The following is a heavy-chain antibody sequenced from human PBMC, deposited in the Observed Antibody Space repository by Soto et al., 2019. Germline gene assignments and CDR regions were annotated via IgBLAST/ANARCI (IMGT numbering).Heavy chain of an antibody. D-gene: IGHD3-10*02. CDR3: ARGQNRPIPHYYDRGGLDT. V-gene: IGHV1-8*01. Sequence: ASVKVSCKASGYTFTSYDINWVRQATGQGLEWMGWMNPNSGNTGYAQKFQGRVTMTRNTSISTAYMELSSLRSEDTAVYYCARGQNRPIPHYYDRGGLDTWGQGTLVTVSS. CDR1: GYTFTSYD. J-gene: IGHJ5*02. CDR2: MNPNSGNT.